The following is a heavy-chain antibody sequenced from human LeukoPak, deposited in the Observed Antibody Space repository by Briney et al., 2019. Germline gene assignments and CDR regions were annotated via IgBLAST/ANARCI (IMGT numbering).Heavy chain of an antibody. Sequence: SQTLSLTCAVSGDTFSSNSATWNWIRQSPARGLEWLVSTYYRSDSYYDYAVSVKIRITINPDTSKNQFSLQLNSVTPADTSVYYCASTHLYFDFWGQGTLVTVSS. D-gene: IGHD3-3*02. CDR3: ASTHLYFDF. V-gene: IGHV6-1*01. CDR2: TYYRSDSYY. J-gene: IGHJ4*02. CDR1: GDTFSSNSAT.